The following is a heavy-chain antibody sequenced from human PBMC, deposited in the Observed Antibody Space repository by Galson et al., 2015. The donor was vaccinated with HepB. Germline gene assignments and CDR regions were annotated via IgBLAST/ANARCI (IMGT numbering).Heavy chain of an antibody. V-gene: IGHV3-64D*06. CDR2: ISSNGGST. J-gene: IGHJ3*02. CDR3: VEDPIVGTMIVVVTRRAFDI. CDR1: GFTFSSYS. Sequence: SLRLSCAASGFTFSSYSMNWVRQAPGKGLEYVSAISSNGGSTYYADSVKGRFTISRDNSKNTLYLQMSSLRAEDTAVYYCVEDPIVGTMIVVVTRRAFDIWGQGTMVTVSS. D-gene: IGHD3-22*01.